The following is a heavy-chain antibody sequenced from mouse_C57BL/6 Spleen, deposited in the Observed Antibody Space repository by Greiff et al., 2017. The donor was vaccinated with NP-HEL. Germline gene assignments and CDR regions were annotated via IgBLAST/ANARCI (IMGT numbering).Heavy chain of an antibody. CDR3: ARGTYYYGRDYYAMDY. V-gene: IGHV1-39*01. D-gene: IGHD1-1*01. CDR1: GYSFTDYN. CDR2: INPNYGTT. Sequence: EVKLVESGPELVKPGASVKISCKASGYSFTDYNMNWVKQSNGKSLEWIGVINPNYGTTSYNQKFKGKATLTVDQSSSTAYMQLNSLTSEDSAVYYCARGTYYYGRDYYAMDYWGQGTSVTVSS. J-gene: IGHJ4*01.